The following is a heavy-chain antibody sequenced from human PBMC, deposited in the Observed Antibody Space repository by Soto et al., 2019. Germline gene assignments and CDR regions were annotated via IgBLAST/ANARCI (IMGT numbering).Heavy chain of an antibody. CDR2: ISYDGSKI. D-gene: IGHD3-9*01. Sequence: PGGSLRLSCAASGFTFSNYAMHWVRQAPGKGLEWVAFISYDGSKIYYADSVKGRFTISRDDFKNALYLQMNSLRAEDTALYHCAKERTGYYIEYWGQGSLVTVSS. CDR1: GFTFSNYA. J-gene: IGHJ4*02. V-gene: IGHV3-30*18. CDR3: AKERTGYYIEY.